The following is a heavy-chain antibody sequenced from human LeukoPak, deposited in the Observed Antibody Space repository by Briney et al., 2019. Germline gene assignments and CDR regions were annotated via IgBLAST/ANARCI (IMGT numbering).Heavy chain of an antibody. CDR3: ARDVPLYYYDSSGYFDY. CDR1: GGSISSSSYY. CDR2: IYYSGST. Sequence: SETLSLTCTVSGGSISSSSYYWGWIRQPPGKGLEWIGSIYYSGSTYYNPSLKSRVTISVDTSKNQFSLKLNSVTAADTAVYYCARDVPLYYYDSSGYFDYWGQGTLVTVSS. J-gene: IGHJ4*02. V-gene: IGHV4-39*07. D-gene: IGHD3-22*01.